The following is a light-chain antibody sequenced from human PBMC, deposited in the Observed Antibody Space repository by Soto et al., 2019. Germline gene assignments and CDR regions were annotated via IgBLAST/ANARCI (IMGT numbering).Light chain of an antibody. J-gene: IGKJ2*01. CDR1: QTVRNNY. V-gene: IGKV3-20*01. CDR3: QQYASSPYT. CDR2: GAS. Sequence: EFAMTQSPGTLSLSSGARAALSCLASQTVRNNYLAWYQQKPGQAPRLLIYGASRRATGIPDRFSGRESGTDFTLTITTLEPEDSAVYFCQQYASSPYTFGQGTKVDIK.